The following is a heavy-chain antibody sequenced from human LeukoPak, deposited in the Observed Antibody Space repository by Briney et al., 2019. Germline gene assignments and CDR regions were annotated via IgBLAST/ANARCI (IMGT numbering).Heavy chain of an antibody. J-gene: IGHJ3*02. CDR1: SESFSGYF. D-gene: IGHD3-16*02. Sequence: SETLSLTCAIYSESFSGYFWSWIRQPPGKGLEWIGEINYSGSTNYNPSLKSRVTISVDTSKNQFSLKLSSVTAADTAVYYCARDVTFGGVIASPQHDAFDIWGQGTMVTVSS. V-gene: IGHV4-34*01. CDR3: ARDVTFGGVIASPQHDAFDI. CDR2: INYSGST.